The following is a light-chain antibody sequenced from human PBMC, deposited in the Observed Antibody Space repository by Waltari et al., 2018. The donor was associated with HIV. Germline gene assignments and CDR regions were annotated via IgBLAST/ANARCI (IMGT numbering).Light chain of an antibody. Sequence: QSVLTQPPSASATPGQRVTISCSGTRSNIGSNFVFWYQQFPGTAPKLLMYKNNARFSGVPGRFSGSKSGTSASVGICGLRSEDEAVYDCAAGDDSLRGHVVFGGGTNLTV. CDR1: RSNIGSNF. J-gene: IGLJ2*01. V-gene: IGLV1-47*01. CDR2: KNN. CDR3: AAGDDSLRGHVV.